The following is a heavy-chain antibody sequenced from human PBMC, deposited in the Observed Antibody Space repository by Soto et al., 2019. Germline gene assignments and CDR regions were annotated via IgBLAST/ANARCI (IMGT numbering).Heavy chain of an antibody. CDR3: ARAYSNYPYYYYYMDV. CDR1: GFTFSSYW. J-gene: IGHJ6*03. CDR2: IKQDGSEK. Sequence: GGSLRLSCAASGFTFSSYWMSWVRQAPGKGLEWVANIKQDGSEKYYVDSVKGRFTISRDNAKNSLYLQMNSLRAEDTAVYYCARAYSNYPYYYYYMDVWGKGTKVTVSS. V-gene: IGHV3-7*01. D-gene: IGHD4-4*01.